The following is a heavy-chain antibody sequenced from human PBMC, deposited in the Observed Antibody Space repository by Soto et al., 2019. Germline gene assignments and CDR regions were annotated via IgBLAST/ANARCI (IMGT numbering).Heavy chain of an antibody. J-gene: IGHJ5*02. V-gene: IGHV4-59*01. CDR1: CGSISSYY. CDR2: IYYSGSS. Sequence: LSLTCTVSCGSISSYYWSWIRQPPGKGLEWIGYIYYSGSSNYNPSLKSRVTISVDTSKNQFSLKLSSVTAADTAVYYCARDVLHYDFWSGRYNWFDPWGQGTLVTVSS. CDR3: ARDVLHYDFWSGRYNWFDP. D-gene: IGHD3-3*01.